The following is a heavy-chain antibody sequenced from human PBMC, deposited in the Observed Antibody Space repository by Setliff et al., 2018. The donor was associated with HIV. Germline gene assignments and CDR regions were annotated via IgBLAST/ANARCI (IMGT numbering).Heavy chain of an antibody. D-gene: IGHD2-15*01. J-gene: IGHJ4*02. Sequence: SETLSLTCAVPGGSISSSDWWTWVRQPPGRGLEWIGEIHHSGRTNYNPSLKSRVTISVDQSENQFSLRLSSVTAADTAVYYCARSSYCSGGSCSTFAYWGQGTLVTVSS. V-gene: IGHV4-4*02. CDR2: IHHSGRT. CDR1: GGSISSSDW. CDR3: ARSSYCSGGSCSTFAY.